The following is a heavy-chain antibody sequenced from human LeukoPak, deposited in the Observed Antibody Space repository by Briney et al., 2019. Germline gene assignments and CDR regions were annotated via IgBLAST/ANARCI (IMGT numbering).Heavy chain of an antibody. V-gene: IGHV3-30*04. Sequence: GGSLRLSCAASGFTFSSCAMHWVRQAPGKGLEWVAVISYDGSNKYYADSVKGRFTISRDNSKNTLYLQMNSLRAEDTAVYYCARAPKITMVRGAIFNYFDYWGQGTLVTVSS. CDR1: GFTFSSCA. J-gene: IGHJ4*02. CDR3: ARAPKITMVRGAIFNYFDY. D-gene: IGHD3-10*01. CDR2: ISYDGSNK.